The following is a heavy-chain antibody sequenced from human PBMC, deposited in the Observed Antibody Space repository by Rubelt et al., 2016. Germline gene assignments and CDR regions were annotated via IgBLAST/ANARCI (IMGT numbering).Heavy chain of an antibody. D-gene: IGHD4-17*01. CDR3: ARGRPYGDYSVEY. J-gene: IGHJ4*02. CDR1: GGSFSGYY. V-gene: IGHV4-34*01. Sequence: QVQLQQWGAGLLKPSETLSLTCAVYGGSFSGYYWSWIRQPPGKGLEWIGEINHSGSTNYNPSLKSRVTISVDTSKNQFSLKLSSGTAADTAVYYCARGRPYGDYSVEYWGQGTLVTVSS. CDR2: INHSGST.